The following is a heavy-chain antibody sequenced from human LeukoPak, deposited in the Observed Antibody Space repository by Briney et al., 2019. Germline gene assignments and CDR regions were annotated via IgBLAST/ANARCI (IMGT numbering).Heavy chain of an antibody. CDR2: IIPLFGTA. CDR1: GGTFSSYA. Sequence: SVKVSCKASGGTFSSYAISWVRQAPGQGLEWMGGIIPLFGTAHYAQKFQGRLTITADESTSTVYMELGSLRSEDTAVYYCARDSKVRRNLWHYWGQGTLVTVSS. V-gene: IGHV1-69*01. J-gene: IGHJ4*02. D-gene: IGHD3-10*01. CDR3: ARDSKVRRNLWHY.